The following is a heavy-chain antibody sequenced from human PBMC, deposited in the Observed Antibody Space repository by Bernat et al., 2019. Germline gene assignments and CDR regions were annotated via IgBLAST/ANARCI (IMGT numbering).Heavy chain of an antibody. CDR3: ARSWVSWSIWWLTYY. Sequence: QLQLQESGPGLVKPSETLSLTCTVSGGSISSSSYYWGWIRQPPGKGLEWIGSIYYSGSTYYNPSLKIPVTIAVDTSKNQFPLKLSSVTAADTAVYYFARSWVSWSIWWLTYYWGQGTLVTVSS. V-gene: IGHV4-39*01. J-gene: IGHJ4*02. D-gene: IGHD2-21*01. CDR1: GGSISSSSYY. CDR2: IYYSGST.